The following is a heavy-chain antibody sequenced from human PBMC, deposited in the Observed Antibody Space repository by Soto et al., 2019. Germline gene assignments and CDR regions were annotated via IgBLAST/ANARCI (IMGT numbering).Heavy chain of an antibody. Sequence: QVQLVQSGAEVKKPGASVKVSCKASGYTFTSYGISWVRQAPGQGLEWMGWISAYNGNTNYAQKLQGRVTMTTDTSTSTAYMELRSLRSDDTAVYYCARPMTEDCSGGSCRFYYFDYLGQGTLVTVSS. D-gene: IGHD2-15*01. CDR1: GYTFTSYG. CDR3: ARPMTEDCSGGSCRFYYFDY. V-gene: IGHV1-18*01. J-gene: IGHJ4*02. CDR2: ISAYNGNT.